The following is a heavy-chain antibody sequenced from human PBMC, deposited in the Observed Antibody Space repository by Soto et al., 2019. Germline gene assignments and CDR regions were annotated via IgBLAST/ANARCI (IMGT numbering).Heavy chain of an antibody. J-gene: IGHJ6*02. D-gene: IGHD5-18*01. V-gene: IGHV5-51*01. Sequence: LKISCKGSGYTFTTYWIGWVRQTPGKGLEWMGIIYPGDSDTRYSPSFQGQVTISADKSISTAYLQWSSLKASDTAMYYCARLNTAMVSYYYGMDVWGQGTTVTVSS. CDR1: GYTFTTYW. CDR2: IYPGDSDT. CDR3: ARLNTAMVSYYYGMDV.